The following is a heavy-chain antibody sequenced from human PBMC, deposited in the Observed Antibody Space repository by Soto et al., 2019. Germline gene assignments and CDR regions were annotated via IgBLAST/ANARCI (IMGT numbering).Heavy chain of an antibody. CDR3: AKVRGSSFVGMDV. J-gene: IGHJ6*02. CDR2: ISGSGGST. Sequence: EVPLLESGGGLVQPGGSLRLSCAASGFTFSSYAMSWVRQAPGKGLEWVSAISGSGGSTYYADSVKGRFTISRDNSKNTLYLQMNSLRAEDTAVYYCAKVRGSSFVGMDVWGQGTTVTVSS. D-gene: IGHD6-13*01. V-gene: IGHV3-23*01. CDR1: GFTFSSYA.